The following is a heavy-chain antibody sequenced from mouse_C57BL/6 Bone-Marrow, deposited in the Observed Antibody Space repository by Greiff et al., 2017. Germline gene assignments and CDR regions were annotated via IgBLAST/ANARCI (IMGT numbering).Heavy chain of an antibody. Sequence: QVQLQQPGAELVKPGASVKLSCKASGYTFTSYWMQWVKQRPGQGLEWIGEIDPSDSYTNYNQKFKGKATLTVDTSSSTAYMQLSSLTSEDSAVYYCAREDSNYWFAYWGQGTLVTVSA. D-gene: IGHD2-5*01. CDR2: IDPSDSYT. V-gene: IGHV1-50*01. CDR3: AREDSNYWFAY. J-gene: IGHJ3*01. CDR1: GYTFTSYW.